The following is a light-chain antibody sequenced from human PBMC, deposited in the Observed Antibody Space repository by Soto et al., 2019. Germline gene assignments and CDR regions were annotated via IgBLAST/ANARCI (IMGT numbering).Light chain of an antibody. V-gene: IGKV1-39*01. Sequence: ESQMTESPSSLSASERASVTLAGRGSQSIVPYLNWYLQKPGKAPKLMIYAASNLQSGVPSRFSGSGSGRDFTLTISSLQPEDFATYFCQQSYSTPPWTFGQGTKVDI. CDR2: AAS. CDR1: QSIVPY. CDR3: QQSYSTPPWT. J-gene: IGKJ1*01.